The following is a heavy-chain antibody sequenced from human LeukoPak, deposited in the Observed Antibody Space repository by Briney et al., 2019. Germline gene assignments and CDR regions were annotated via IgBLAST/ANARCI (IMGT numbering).Heavy chain of an antibody. CDR2: ITPIFGTA. D-gene: IGHD6-13*01. CDR3: ALSSSGTAFKPYSFDY. CDR1: GGTISSYA. J-gene: IGHJ4*02. V-gene: IGHV1-69*05. Sequence: ASVKVSCKASGGTISSYAISWVRQAPEQGLEWMGGITPIFGTAYDAQKFKGRVTITTDESTTTVYMELSSLRSEDTAVYYCALSSSGTAFKPYSFDYWGQGTLVTVSS.